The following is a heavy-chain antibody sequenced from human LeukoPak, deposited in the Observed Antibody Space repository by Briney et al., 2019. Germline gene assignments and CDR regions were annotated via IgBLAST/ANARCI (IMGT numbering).Heavy chain of an antibody. CDR2: ISGSGSST. Sequence: PGGSLRLSCAASGFTFSSYAMSWVRQAPGKGLEWVSTISGSGSSTYYADSVKGRFTISRDNSKNALFLQMSSLKVADTAVYYCAKDTRADFAGASFDYWGQGTLVTVSS. V-gene: IGHV3-23*01. D-gene: IGHD3-3*01. CDR3: AKDTRADFAGASFDY. CDR1: GFTFSSYA. J-gene: IGHJ4*02.